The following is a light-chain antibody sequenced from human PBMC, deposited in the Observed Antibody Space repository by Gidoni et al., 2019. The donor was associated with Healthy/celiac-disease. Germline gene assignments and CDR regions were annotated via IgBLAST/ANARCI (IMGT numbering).Light chain of an antibody. CDR1: QDIRNY. CDR2: DAS. CDR3: QQYDNPLT. J-gene: IGKJ4*01. Sequence: DIQLTQSPSSRSASVGDRVTITCQARQDIRNYLNWYQQKPGKAPKLLIYDASILDTGVPSRFSGSGSGTDFPFTISSLQPEDIATYYCQQYDNPLTFGGGTKVEIK. V-gene: IGKV1-33*01.